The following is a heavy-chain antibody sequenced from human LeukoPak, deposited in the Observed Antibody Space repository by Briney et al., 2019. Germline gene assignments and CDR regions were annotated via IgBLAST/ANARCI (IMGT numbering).Heavy chain of an antibody. J-gene: IGHJ6*03. CDR1: GGSISIYY. D-gene: IGHD3-22*01. CDR3: TRGSIAYYYMDV. Sequence: SETLSLTCSVSGGSISIYYWTWIRQIPGKGLEWIGYIHYSGSTNYNPSLKSRVTISVDTSKNQFSLKLSSVTAADTAVYYCTRGSIAYYYMDVWGKGTTVTISS. CDR2: IHYSGST. V-gene: IGHV4-59*01.